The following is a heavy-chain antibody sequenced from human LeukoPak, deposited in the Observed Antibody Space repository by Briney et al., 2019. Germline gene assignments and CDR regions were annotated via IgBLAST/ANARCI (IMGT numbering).Heavy chain of an antibody. CDR3: ARGVSNTRGDWLDP. CDR2: TYYRSKWYN. CDR1: GDSVSSNSAA. V-gene: IGHV6-1*01. J-gene: IGHJ5*02. Sequence: SQTLSLTCAIYGDSVSSNSAAWNWIRQSPSRGLEWLGRTYYRSKWYNDYALSVRSRTTINPGTSKNQFSLQLRSVTPEDTAVYYCARGVSNTRGDWLDPWGQGTLVTVSS. D-gene: IGHD6-13*01.